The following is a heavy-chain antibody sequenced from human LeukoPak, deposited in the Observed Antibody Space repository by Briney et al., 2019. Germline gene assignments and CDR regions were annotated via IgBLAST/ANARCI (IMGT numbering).Heavy chain of an antibody. Sequence: GGSLRLSCVASGFIFTDHWMSWVRQAPGKGLDWVANIKEDESAKFYADSVRGRFTISRDNAKNSVYLEMNNLRVEDTAVYYCARAVDVADYWGQGTLVTVSS. CDR1: GFIFTDHW. CDR2: IKEDESAK. CDR3: ARAVDVADY. J-gene: IGHJ4*02. V-gene: IGHV3-7*01. D-gene: IGHD3-16*01.